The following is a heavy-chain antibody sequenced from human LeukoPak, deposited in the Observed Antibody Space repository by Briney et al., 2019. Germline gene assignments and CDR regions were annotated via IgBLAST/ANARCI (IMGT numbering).Heavy chain of an antibody. CDR1: GYTFTSYG. D-gene: IGHD3-9*01. J-gene: IGHJ4*02. Sequence: GASVKVSCKASGYTFTSYGISWVRQAPGQGLEWMGWFSAYNGNTNYAQKLQGRVTMTTDTSTSTAYMELRSLRSDDTAVYYCARDGDYDILTGLDYWGQGTLVTVSS. CDR2: FSAYNGNT. CDR3: ARDGDYDILTGLDY. V-gene: IGHV1-18*04.